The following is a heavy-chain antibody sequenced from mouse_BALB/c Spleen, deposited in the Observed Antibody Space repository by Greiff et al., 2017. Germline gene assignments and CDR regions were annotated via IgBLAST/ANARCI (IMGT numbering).Heavy chain of an antibody. CDR1: GFTFSSYG. CDR3: ARHAGRYGNWGYFDY. Sequence: DVKLVESGGDLVKPGGSLKLSCAASGFTFSSYGMSWVRPTPDKRLEWVATISSGGSYTYYSDSVKGRFTISRDNAKNTLYLQMSSLKSEDTAMYYCARHAGRYGNWGYFDYWGQGTTLTVSS. D-gene: IGHD2-10*02. V-gene: IGHV5-6*02. J-gene: IGHJ2*01. CDR2: ISSGGSYT.